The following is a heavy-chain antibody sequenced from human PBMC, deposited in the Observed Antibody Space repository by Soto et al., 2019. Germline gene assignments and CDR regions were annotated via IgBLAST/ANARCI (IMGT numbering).Heavy chain of an antibody. CDR3: AKDRWGVVTAINYYYYGMDV. V-gene: IGHV3-30*18. Sequence: GGSLRLSCAASGFTFSSYGMHWVRQAPGKGLEWVAVISYDGSKKYYADSVKGRFTISRDNSKNTLYLQMNSLRAEDTAVYYCAKDRWGVVTAINYYYYGMDVWGQGTTVTVSS. D-gene: IGHD2-21*02. J-gene: IGHJ6*02. CDR2: ISYDGSKK. CDR1: GFTFSSYG.